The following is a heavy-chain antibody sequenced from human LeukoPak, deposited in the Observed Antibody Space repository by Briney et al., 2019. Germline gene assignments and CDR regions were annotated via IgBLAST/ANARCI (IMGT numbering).Heavy chain of an antibody. CDR2: IKQDGTET. D-gene: IGHD5-24*01. Sequence: GGSPRLSCAASGFTLSSYWMSWVRQAPGKGLEWVANIKQDGTETYYVDSVKGRFTISRDNAKNSLYLQMNSLRVEDTAVYYCAKEGRSLQTYWGQGTLVTVSS. CDR1: GFTLSSYW. J-gene: IGHJ4*02. V-gene: IGHV3-7*03. CDR3: AKEGRSLQTY.